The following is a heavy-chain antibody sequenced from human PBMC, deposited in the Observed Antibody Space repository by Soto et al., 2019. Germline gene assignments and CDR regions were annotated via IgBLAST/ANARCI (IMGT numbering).Heavy chain of an antibody. J-gene: IGHJ3*02. CDR2: ISAYNGNT. CDR1: GYTFTSYV. Sequence: GASVKVSCKASGYTFTSYVISWVRQAPGQGLEWMGWISAYNGNTNYAQKLQGRVTMTTDTSTSTAYMELRSLRSDDTAVYYCARDRDSSSWPDAFDIWGQGTMVTVSS. CDR3: ARDRDSSSWPDAFDI. V-gene: IGHV1-18*04. D-gene: IGHD6-13*01.